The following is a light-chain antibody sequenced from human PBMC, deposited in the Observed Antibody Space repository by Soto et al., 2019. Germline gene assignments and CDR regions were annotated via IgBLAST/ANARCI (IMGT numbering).Light chain of an antibody. Sequence: QSALTQPASVSGSPGQSITISCTCTISDVGGYNYVSWYQHHPGKAPKLMIYDVSKRPSGVSNRFSGSKSGNTASLSISGLQPEDEADYYCSSYRTSNTRQIVCGTGTKLTVL. CDR3: SSYRTSNTRQIV. V-gene: IGLV2-14*03. CDR1: ISDVGGYNY. J-gene: IGLJ1*01. CDR2: DVS.